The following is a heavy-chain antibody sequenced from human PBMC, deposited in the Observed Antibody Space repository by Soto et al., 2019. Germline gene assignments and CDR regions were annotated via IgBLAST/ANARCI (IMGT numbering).Heavy chain of an antibody. CDR3: APLSVSLSGPYGIHV. CDR2: MLYSGLT. D-gene: IGHD2-15*01. V-gene: IGHV4-34*12. Sequence: SETLSLTCAVYGGSFSGYYWAWIRQPPGKGLEWIGSMLYSGLTYYNPSLKSRVTLSVDTSKNQFSVRLNSVTASDTAVYYCAPLSVSLSGPYGIHVWGQGTTVTVSS. J-gene: IGHJ6*02. CDR1: GGSFSGYY.